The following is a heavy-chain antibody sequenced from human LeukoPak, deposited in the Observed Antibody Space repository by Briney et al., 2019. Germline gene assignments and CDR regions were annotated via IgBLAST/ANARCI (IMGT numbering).Heavy chain of an antibody. D-gene: IGHD6-13*01. CDR1: GFTFNNYA. CDR3: AKDLEPCSSSWYYFEY. J-gene: IGHJ4*02. CDR2: ISGSGGPT. Sequence: GGSLRLPCAASGFTFNNYAMSWVRQAPGKGLEWVSAISGSGGPTYYADSVKGRFTISRDNTKNTLYLQMNSLRVEDTAVYYCAKDLEPCSSSWYYFEYWGQGTLVTVSS. V-gene: IGHV3-23*01.